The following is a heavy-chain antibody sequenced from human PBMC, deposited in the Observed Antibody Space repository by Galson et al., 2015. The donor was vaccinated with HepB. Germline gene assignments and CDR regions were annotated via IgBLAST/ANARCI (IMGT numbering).Heavy chain of an antibody. CDR1: GFTFSSYS. CDR2: ISSSSSYI. V-gene: IGHV3-21*01. D-gene: IGHD2-15*01. CDR3: ARRIRGYYYYGMDV. Sequence: SLRLSCAASGFTFSSYSMNWVRQAPGKGLEWVSSISSSSSYIYYADSVKGRFTISRDNAKNTLYLQMNSLRAEDTAVYYCARRIRGYYYYGMDVWGQGTTVTVSS. J-gene: IGHJ6*02.